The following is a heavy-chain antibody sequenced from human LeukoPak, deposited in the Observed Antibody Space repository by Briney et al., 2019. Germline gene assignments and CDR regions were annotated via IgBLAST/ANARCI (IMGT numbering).Heavy chain of an antibody. V-gene: IGHV3-53*01. D-gene: IGHD3-3*01. CDR1: GFIVNNKY. CDR3: AKGIPDFWSGFLHYFDY. Sequence: GGSLRLSCAASGFIVNNKYMTWVRQAPGKGLEWVSLIYNDGRTYYADSVKGRFTISRDNSKNTLYLQMNSLRAEDTAVYYCAKGIPDFWSGFLHYFDYWGQGTLVTVSS. CDR2: IYNDGRT. J-gene: IGHJ4*02.